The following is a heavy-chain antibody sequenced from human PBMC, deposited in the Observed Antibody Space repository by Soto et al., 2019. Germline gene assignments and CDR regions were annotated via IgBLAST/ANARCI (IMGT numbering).Heavy chain of an antibody. D-gene: IGHD6-13*01. J-gene: IGHJ4*02. CDR1: GFTFSNAW. Sequence: GGSLRLSCAASGFTFSNAWMNWVRQAPGKGLEWVGRIKSRTNGGTTKYAAPVKGRFTISRDDSKNTLYLQMNSLKTEDTAVYYCTTVKGRQQLGIDYWGQGTLVTVSS. CDR2: IKSRTNGGTT. CDR3: TTVKGRQQLGIDY. V-gene: IGHV3-15*07.